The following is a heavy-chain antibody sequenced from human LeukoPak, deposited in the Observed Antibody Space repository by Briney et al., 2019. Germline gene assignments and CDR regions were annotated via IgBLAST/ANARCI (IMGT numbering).Heavy chain of an antibody. J-gene: IGHJ4*02. CDR1: GFTFSSYA. V-gene: IGHV3-23*01. CDR2: ISGSGFGA. CDR3: AKGVHFYGSGSSYGPNYYFDL. Sequence: GGSLRLSCAASGFTFSSYAMSWVRQAPGKGLEWVSSISGSGFGAYDADSVKGRFAISRDNSKNMLYLQMNSLRAEDTAMYYCAKGVHFYGSGSSYGPNYYFDLWGQGTLVTVSS. D-gene: IGHD3-10*01.